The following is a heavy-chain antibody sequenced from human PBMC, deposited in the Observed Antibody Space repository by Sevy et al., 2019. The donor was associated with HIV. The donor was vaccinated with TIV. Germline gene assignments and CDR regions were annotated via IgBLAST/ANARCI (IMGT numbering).Heavy chain of an antibody. V-gene: IGHV3-7*01. Sequence: GGSLRLSCDASGFTFENYWMQWVRQAPGKGLEWLANIRQDGNEIYYAASVKGRFTISRDNAKESLYLRMNNLRVEDTAFYYCARRYFDLWCQGSLVTVSS. CDR3: ARRYFDL. J-gene: IGHJ4*02. CDR1: GFTFENYW. D-gene: IGHD3-9*01. CDR2: IRQDGNEI.